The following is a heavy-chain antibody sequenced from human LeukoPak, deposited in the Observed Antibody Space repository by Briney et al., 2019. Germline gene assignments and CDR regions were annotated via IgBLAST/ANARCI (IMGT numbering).Heavy chain of an antibody. CDR1: GGTISSGDYY. CDR3: ARELVDCSSTSCPRYYYYYMDV. V-gene: IGHV4-30-4*08. D-gene: IGHD2-2*01. J-gene: IGHJ6*03. Sequence: SETLSLTCTVSGGTISSGDYYWRWHRQPPGKGREWVGYIYYSGSPYYTPSLNSRVTISVDTSKNQFSLKLSSVTAADTAVYYCARELVDCSSTSCPRYYYYYMDVWGKGTTVTVSS. CDR2: IYYSGSP.